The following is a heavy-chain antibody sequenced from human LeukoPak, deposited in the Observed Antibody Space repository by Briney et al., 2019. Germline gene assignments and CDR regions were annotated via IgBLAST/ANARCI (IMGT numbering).Heavy chain of an antibody. V-gene: IGHV3-23*01. CDR2: ISGSGGST. J-gene: IGHJ4*02. CDR1: GGSISSGGYY. D-gene: IGHD3-16*02. CDR3: AKATSLRLGELSPRVVYFDY. Sequence: ETLSLTCTVSGGSISSGGYYWSWVRQAPGKGLEWVSAISGSGGSTYYADSVKGRFTISRDNSKNTLYLQMNSLRAEDTAVYYCAKATSLRLGELSPRVVYFDYWGQGTLVTVSS.